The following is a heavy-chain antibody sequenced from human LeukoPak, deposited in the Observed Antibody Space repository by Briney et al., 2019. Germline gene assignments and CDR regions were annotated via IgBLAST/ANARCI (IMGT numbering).Heavy chain of an antibody. CDR1: GFTFSSFE. D-gene: IGHD4/OR15-4a*01. J-gene: IGHJ4*02. Sequence: GGSLRLSCAASGFTFSSFEMNWVRQAPGKGLEWVSYISITGITTYYADSVKGRFTISRDNAKNTLYLQMNSLRAEDTAVYYCARRAGAYSHPYDYWGQGTLVTVSS. V-gene: IGHV3-48*03. CDR3: ARRAGAYSHPYDY. CDR2: ISITGITT.